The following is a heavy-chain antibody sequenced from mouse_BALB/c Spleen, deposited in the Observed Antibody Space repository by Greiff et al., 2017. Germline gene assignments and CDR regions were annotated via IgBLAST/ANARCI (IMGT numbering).Heavy chain of an antibody. CDR1: GYAFSSYW. CDR2: IYPGDGDT. Sequence: VQLQESGAELVRPGSSVKISCKASGYAFSSYWMNWVKQRPGQGLEWIGQIYPGDGDTNYNGKFKGKATLTADKSSSTAYMQLSSLTSEDSAVYFCARDGNYRFAYWGQGTLVTVSA. J-gene: IGHJ3*01. V-gene: IGHV1-80*01. CDR3: ARDGNYRFAY. D-gene: IGHD2-1*01.